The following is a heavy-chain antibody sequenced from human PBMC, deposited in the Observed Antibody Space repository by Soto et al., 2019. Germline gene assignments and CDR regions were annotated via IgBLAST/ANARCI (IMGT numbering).Heavy chain of an antibody. Sequence: QVQLVQSGAELKKPGSSVNVSCQASGDTFTTYTISWVRQAPGQGPEWMGRIIPNLGITNYARKFQGRFAILADTSANIVYTELSSLKYGYTAVYYCARERAYGMVVWGQGTTVTVSS. J-gene: IGHJ6*02. CDR1: GDTFTTYT. CDR3: ARERAYGMVV. V-gene: IGHV1-69*04. CDR2: IIPNLGIT.